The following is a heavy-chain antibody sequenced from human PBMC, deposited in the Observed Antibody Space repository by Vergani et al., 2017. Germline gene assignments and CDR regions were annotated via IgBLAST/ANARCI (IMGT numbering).Heavy chain of an antibody. Sequence: EVQLVESGGGLVQPGGSLRLSCAASGFTFSSYSMNWVRQAPGKGLEWVSYISSSSSTIYYADSVKGRFTISRDNAKNSLYLQMNSLRAEDTAVYYCARDLTGPIADRLAYYYYGMDVWGQGTTVTVSS. D-gene: IGHD6-6*01. CDR2: ISSSSSTI. V-gene: IGHV3-48*01. CDR3: ARDLTGPIADRLAYYYYGMDV. J-gene: IGHJ6*02. CDR1: GFTFSSYS.